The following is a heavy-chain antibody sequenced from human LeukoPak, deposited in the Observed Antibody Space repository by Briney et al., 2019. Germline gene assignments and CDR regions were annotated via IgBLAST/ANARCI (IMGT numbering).Heavy chain of an antibody. CDR2: ISAYNGNT. D-gene: IGHD3-9*01. CDR3: ARETVYYDILTGYVY. CDR1: GYTFTSYG. J-gene: IGHJ4*02. Sequence: ASVKVSCKASGYTFTSYGISWVRQAPGQGLEWMGWISAYNGNTNYAQKLQGRVTMTTDTSTSTAYMELRSLRSDDTAVYYCARETVYYDILTGYVYWRQGTLVTVSS. V-gene: IGHV1-18*01.